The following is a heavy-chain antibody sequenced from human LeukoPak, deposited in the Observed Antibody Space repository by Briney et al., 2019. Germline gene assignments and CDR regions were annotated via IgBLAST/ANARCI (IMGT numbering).Heavy chain of an antibody. D-gene: IGHD3-10*01. V-gene: IGHV4-59*01. CDR1: GGSISSYY. CDR2: IYYSEST. J-gene: IGHJ3*02. Sequence: PSETLSLTCTVSGGSISSYYSSWIRQPPGKGLEWIGYIYYSESTNYNPALKSRVTISVDTSKSQFSLKLSYVTAADSAVYYCARRPATMVRGVFAFDIWGQGTMVTVSS. CDR3: ARRPATMVRGVFAFDI.